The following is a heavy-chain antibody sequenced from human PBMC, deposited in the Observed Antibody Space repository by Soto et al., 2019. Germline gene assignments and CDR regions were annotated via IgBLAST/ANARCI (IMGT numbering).Heavy chain of an antibody. CDR2: ISPYTNNT. J-gene: IGHJ4*02. CDR1: GYTFTSFG. V-gene: IGHV1-18*04. D-gene: IGHD6-19*01. CDR3: AREIVAGAP. Sequence: ASVKVSCKASGYTFTSFGISWVRQAPGQGLEWMGWISPYTNNTNYAQNFQGRVTMTMDTSTNTAYMNLRSLKVDDTAVYYCAREIVAGAPWGQGTLVTVSS.